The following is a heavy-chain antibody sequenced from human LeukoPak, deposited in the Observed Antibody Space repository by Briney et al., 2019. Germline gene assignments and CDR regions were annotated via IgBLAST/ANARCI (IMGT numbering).Heavy chain of an antibody. CDR3: ARISLSGWVNDH. Sequence: SGGPLRLSCAASGFTFSSHWMHWVRQAPGKGLVWVTRISSDGSSTTYADSVKGRFTISRDNAKNTLYLQMSSLRAEDTAMYYCARISLSGWVNDHWGQGTLVTVSS. J-gene: IGHJ4*02. D-gene: IGHD6-19*01. V-gene: IGHV3-74*01. CDR1: GFTFSSHW. CDR2: ISSDGSST.